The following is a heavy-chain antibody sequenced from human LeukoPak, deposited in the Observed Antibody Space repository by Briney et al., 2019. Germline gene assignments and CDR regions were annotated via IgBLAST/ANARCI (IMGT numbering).Heavy chain of an antibody. CDR1: GFSFSDEY. D-gene: IGHD6-19*01. CDR3: GRSRGAGPGAHFDV. V-gene: IGHV3-11*03. CDR2: ISASGSYT. J-gene: IGHJ4*02. Sequence: GGSMRLSCAASGFSFSDEYMSWIRQAPGQGLEWISYISASGSYTNYEDSVKGRFTISRDNAKNSLYLQMNSLRAEDTAVYYCGRSRGAGPGAHFDVWGQGTLVTVSS.